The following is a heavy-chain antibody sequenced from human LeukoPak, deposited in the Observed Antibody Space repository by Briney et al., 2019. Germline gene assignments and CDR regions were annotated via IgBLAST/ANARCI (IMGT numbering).Heavy chain of an antibody. CDR1: GSPFSSYA. V-gene: IGHV3-23*01. CDR2: ISGSGGST. Sequence: GGSLRLSCAASGSPFSSYAMSWVRQAPGKGLEWVSTISGSGGSTHYADSVKGRLTISRDNSKDTLFLHMTSLRSDDTAVYYCAKYREASEKYFYYLDVWGKGTTVTVSS. CDR3: AKYREASEKYFYYLDV. J-gene: IGHJ6*03. D-gene: IGHD2-2*01.